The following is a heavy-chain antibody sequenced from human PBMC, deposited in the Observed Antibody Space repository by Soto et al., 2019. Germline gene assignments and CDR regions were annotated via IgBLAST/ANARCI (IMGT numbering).Heavy chain of an antibody. D-gene: IGHD6-19*01. V-gene: IGHV3-7*05. CDR1: EFTFTTYW. CDR2: IEQDGGEK. Sequence: VQLVESGGGLVQPGGSLRLSCVVSEFTFTTYWMSWVRQAPGKGLEWVANIEQDGGEKNYLESVRGRFTISRDNAKKSLYLEMNSLRVEDTAVYYCAGGSGWESESWGQGTLVTVSS. CDR3: AGGSGWESES. J-gene: IGHJ4*02.